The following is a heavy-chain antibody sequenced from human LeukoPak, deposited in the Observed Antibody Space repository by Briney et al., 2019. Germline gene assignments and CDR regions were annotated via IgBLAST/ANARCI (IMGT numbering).Heavy chain of an antibody. V-gene: IGHV1-24*01. J-gene: IGHJ4*02. D-gene: IGHD6-6*01. Sequence: GASVKVSCKVSGYTLTELSMHWVRQAPGKGLEWMGGFDPEDGETIYAQKFQGRVTITEDTSTDTAYMELSSLRSDDTAVYYCARDRDYSSWVQNYFDYWGQGTLVTVSS. CDR3: ARDRDYSSWVQNYFDY. CDR2: FDPEDGET. CDR1: GYTLTELS.